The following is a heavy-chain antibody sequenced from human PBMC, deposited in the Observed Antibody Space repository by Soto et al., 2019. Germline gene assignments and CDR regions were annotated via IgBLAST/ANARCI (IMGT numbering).Heavy chain of an antibody. CDR2: IYWNSGII. Sequence: EVQLVESGGGLVQPGRSLRLSCAASGFTFDDYTMHWVRQALGKGLEWVSGIYWNSGIIDYADSVKGRFTISRDNAKNSLHLQMNSLRPEDTALYYCAKDVSYGDYSAFDYWGQGTLVTVSS. CDR3: AKDVSYGDYSAFDY. J-gene: IGHJ4*02. CDR1: GFTFDDYT. D-gene: IGHD4-17*01. V-gene: IGHV3-9*01.